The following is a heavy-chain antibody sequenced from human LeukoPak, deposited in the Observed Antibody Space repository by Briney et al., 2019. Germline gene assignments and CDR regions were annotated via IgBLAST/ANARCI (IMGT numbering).Heavy chain of an antibody. CDR2: IYYSGST. V-gene: IGHV4-39*01. J-gene: IGHJ4*02. Sequence: IGSIYYSGSTYYNPSLKSRVTISVDTSKNQFSLKLSSVTAADTAVYYCARVPRGDWGYFDYWGQGTLVTVSS. CDR3: ARVPRGDWGYFDY. D-gene: IGHD3/OR15-3a*01.